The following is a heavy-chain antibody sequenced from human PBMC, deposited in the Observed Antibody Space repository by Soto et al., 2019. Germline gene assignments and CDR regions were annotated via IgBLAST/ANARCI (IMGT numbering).Heavy chain of an antibody. D-gene: IGHD3-22*01. V-gene: IGHV2-70*01. Sequence: SGPTLVNPTQTLTLTCTFSGFSLSTNGMCVSWIRQPPGKALEWLALINWDDEKFYTTSLRTRLTISKDTSNNQVVLTVTNMDPVDTATYYCARIKGGYDAFDIWGQGTMVTVSS. CDR3: ARIKGGYDAFDI. J-gene: IGHJ3*02. CDR1: GFSLSTNGMC. CDR2: INWDDEK.